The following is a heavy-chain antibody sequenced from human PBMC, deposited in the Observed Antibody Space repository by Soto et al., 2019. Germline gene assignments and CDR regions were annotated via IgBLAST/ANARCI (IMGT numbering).Heavy chain of an antibody. CDR2: IYYSGST. CDR3: ARIGGPASGRYYLAY. V-gene: IGHV4-61*08. D-gene: IGHD3-10*01. CDR1: GGSISSGGYS. J-gene: IGHJ1*01. Sequence: SETLSLTCAVSGGSISSGGYSWSWIRQPPGKGLEWIGYIYYSGSTNYNPSLKRLVTISVDTSKNQFPLKLSSVTAADTAVYYCARIGGPASGRYYLAYSGQGTLVPVSS.